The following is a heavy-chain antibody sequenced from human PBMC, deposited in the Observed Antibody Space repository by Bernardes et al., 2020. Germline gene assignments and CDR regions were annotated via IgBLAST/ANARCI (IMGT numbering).Heavy chain of an antibody. CDR1: GFTFSTSP. CDR2: IHPNGGTT. V-gene: IGHV3-64D*06. CDR3: VKDWSSGTTSDYTDV. J-gene: IGHJ6*03. Sequence: GGSLRLSCSASGFTFSTSPMHWVRQAPGKGLAYVSGIHPNGGTTYYADSVKGRFTISRDNSKNTMYLQMSSLRGDDTAVYYCVKDWSSGTTSDYTDVWGKGTTVTVSS. D-gene: IGHD3-22*01.